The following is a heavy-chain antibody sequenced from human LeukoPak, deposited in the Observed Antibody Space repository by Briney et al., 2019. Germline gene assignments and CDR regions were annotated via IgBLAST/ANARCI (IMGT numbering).Heavy chain of an antibody. Sequence: GGSLRLSCAASGITFRDSYMSWIRQVPGKGLEWISYISNSASSIYYADSVKGRFTVSRDNAKNSLYLQMNSLRAEDTAIYYCARARGLGPGGWFDPWGQGTLVTVSS. CDR1: GITFRDSY. CDR3: ARARGLGPGGWFDP. J-gene: IGHJ5*02. CDR2: ISNSASSI. V-gene: IGHV3-11*01. D-gene: IGHD3-10*01.